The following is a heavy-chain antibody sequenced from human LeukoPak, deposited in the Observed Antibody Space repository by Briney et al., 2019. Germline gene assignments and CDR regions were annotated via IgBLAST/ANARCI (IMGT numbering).Heavy chain of an antibody. V-gene: IGHV4-39*07. CDR1: GGSISSSSYY. D-gene: IGHD6-19*01. CDR3: ARSGGVIAVAGSRQDAFDI. J-gene: IGHJ3*02. CDR2: IYYSGST. Sequence: SETLSLTCTVSGGSISSSSYYWGWIRQPPGKGLEWIGSIYYSGSTYYNPSLKSRVTISVDTSKNQFSLKLSSVTAADTAVYYCARSGGVIAVAGSRQDAFDIWGQGTMVTVSS.